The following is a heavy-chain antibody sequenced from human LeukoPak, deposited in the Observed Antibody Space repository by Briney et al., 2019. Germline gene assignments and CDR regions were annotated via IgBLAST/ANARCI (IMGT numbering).Heavy chain of an antibody. V-gene: IGHV1-2*02. CDR3: VKGWVAYDMLTGDY. CDR1: GYTFTGYY. J-gene: IGHJ4*02. Sequence: GASVKVSCKASGYTFTGYYMHWVRQAPGQGLEWMGWINPSSGVTNYARKFQARVTMTRDTSLSTAYMELSSLTSDDTAVYYCVKGWVAYDMLTGDYWGQGTLVTVSS. CDR2: INPSSGVT. D-gene: IGHD3-9*01.